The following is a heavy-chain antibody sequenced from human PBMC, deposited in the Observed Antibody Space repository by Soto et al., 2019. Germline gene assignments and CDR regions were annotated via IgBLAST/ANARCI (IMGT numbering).Heavy chain of an antibody. V-gene: IGHV4-39*01. CDR2: IYYSGST. CDR1: GGSISSTSYY. D-gene: IGHD5-18*01. J-gene: IGHJ4*02. Sequence: PSETLSLTCTVSGGSISSTSYYWGWIRQPPGKGLEWIGTIYYSGSTYYNPSLKSRVTISVDTSKNQFSLKLSSVTAADTAVYYCARGYGRNFDYWGQGTLVTVSS. CDR3: ARGYGRNFDY.